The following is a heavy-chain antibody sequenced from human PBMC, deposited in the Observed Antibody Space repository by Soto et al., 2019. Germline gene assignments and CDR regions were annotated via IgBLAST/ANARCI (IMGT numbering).Heavy chain of an antibody. CDR3: ASSPLGYGDYHY. Sequence: GGSLRLSCAASGFTVSSNYMSWVRQAPGKGLEWVSVIYSGGSTYDADSVKDRFTISRDNSKNTLYLQMNSLRAEDTAVYYCASSPLGYGDYHYWGQGTLVTVSS. J-gene: IGHJ4*02. V-gene: IGHV3-66*01. CDR2: IYSGGST. D-gene: IGHD4-17*01. CDR1: GFTVSSNY.